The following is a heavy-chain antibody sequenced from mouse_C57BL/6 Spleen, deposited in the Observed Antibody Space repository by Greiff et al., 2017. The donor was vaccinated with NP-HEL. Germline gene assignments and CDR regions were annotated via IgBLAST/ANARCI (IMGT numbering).Heavy chain of an antibody. J-gene: IGHJ2*01. CDR3: ARHEEYYYGSSPYYFDY. D-gene: IGHD1-1*01. CDR1: GYTFTEYT. CDR2: FYPGSGSI. Sequence: VQLQQSGAELVKPGASVKLSCKASGYTFTEYTIHWVKQRSGQGLEWIGWFYPGSGSIKYNEKFKDKATLTADKSSSTVYMELSRLTSEDSAVYFCARHEEYYYGSSPYYFDYWGKGTTLTVSS. V-gene: IGHV1-62-2*01.